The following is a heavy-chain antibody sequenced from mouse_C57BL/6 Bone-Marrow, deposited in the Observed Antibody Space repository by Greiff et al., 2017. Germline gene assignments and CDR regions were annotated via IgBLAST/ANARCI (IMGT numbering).Heavy chain of an antibody. Sequence: EVQLVESGGGLVKPGGSLKLSCAASGFTFSSYTMSWVRQTPEKRLEWVATISGGGGNTYYPDSVKGRFTISRDNAKNTLYLHMSSLRSEDTALYYCARLSNPYFDYWGQGTTLTVSS. J-gene: IGHJ2*01. CDR1: GFTFSSYT. V-gene: IGHV5-9*01. CDR2: ISGGGGNT. D-gene: IGHD2-5*01. CDR3: ARLSNPYFDY.